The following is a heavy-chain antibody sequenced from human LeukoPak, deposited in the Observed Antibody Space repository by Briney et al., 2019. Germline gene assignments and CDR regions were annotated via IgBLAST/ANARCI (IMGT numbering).Heavy chain of an antibody. D-gene: IGHD3-3*01. V-gene: IGHV3-74*01. Sequence: GGSLRLSCAGSGFSFSSHWLHWVRQVPGKGLEWVARINGDGIAINYADSVKGRFTISRDNAKNSLYLQMNSLRAEGTAVYYCARDLAVNADYDFWSGYYPGGQGTLVTVSS. CDR1: GFSFSSHW. J-gene: IGHJ4*02. CDR3: ARDLAVNADYDFWSGYYP. CDR2: INGDGIAI.